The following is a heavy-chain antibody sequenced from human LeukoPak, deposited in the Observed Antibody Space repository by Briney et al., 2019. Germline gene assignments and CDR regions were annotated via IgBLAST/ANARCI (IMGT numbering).Heavy chain of an antibody. D-gene: IGHD6-13*01. J-gene: IGHJ4*02. CDR1: GGSISSSNW. V-gene: IGHV4-4*02. Sequence: SGTLSLTCAVSGGSISSSNWWSWVRQPPGKGLEWIGEIYHSGSTNYNPSLKSRVTISVDKSKNQFSLKLSSVTAADTAVYYCARKFRGLIAAAAPADYWGQGTLVTVSS. CDR2: IYHSGST. CDR3: ARKFRGLIAAAAPADY.